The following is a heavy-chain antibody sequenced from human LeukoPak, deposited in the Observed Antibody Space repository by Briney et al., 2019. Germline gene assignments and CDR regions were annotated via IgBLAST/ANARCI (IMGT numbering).Heavy chain of an antibody. CDR1: GLTFSNYA. D-gene: IGHD2-15*01. CDR3: ARDYDSGYCSGGSCRTYYYYYGMDV. J-gene: IGHJ6*02. V-gene: IGHV3-21*01. CDR2: ISSSSSYI. Sequence: GGSLRLSCEASGLTFSNYAMSWVRQAPGKGLEWVSSISSSSSYIYYADSVKGRFTISRDNAKNSLYLQMNSLRAEDTAVYYCARDYDSGYCSGGSCRTYYYYYGMDVWGQGTTVTVSS.